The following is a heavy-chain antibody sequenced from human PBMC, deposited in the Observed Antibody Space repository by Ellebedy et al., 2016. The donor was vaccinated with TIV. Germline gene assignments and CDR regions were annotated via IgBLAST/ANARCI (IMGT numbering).Heavy chain of an antibody. V-gene: IGHV1-18*04. D-gene: IGHD2-21*01. CDR2: ISGYNGYT. J-gene: IGHJ4*02. Sequence: AASVKVSCKASGYAFTNYGLSWVRQAPGQGLEWMGWISGYNGYTNYVQKLHDRVTITADPSTSTAYLELRSLRSDDTAMYYCAIDQGSIVATAGFDYWGQGSLVTVSS. CDR1: GYAFTNYG. CDR3: AIDQGSIVATAGFDY.